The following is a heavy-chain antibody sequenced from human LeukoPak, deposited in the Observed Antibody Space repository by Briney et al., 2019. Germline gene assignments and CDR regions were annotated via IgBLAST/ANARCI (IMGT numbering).Heavy chain of an antibody. Sequence: SETLSLTCTVSGGSISGYYYNWIRQPPGKGLEWIGYIYYSGRTNYNPSLKSRVTISLDTSKNQFSLKLSSVTTADTAVYYCARSVVTLYSYFDLWGRGTLVTVSP. CDR3: ARSVVTLYSYFDL. V-gene: IGHV4-59*01. D-gene: IGHD4-23*01. J-gene: IGHJ2*01. CDR1: GGSISGYY. CDR2: IYYSGRT.